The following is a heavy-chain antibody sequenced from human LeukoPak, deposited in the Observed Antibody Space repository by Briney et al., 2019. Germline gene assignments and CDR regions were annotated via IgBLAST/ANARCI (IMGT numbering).Heavy chain of an antibody. CDR3: ARGASMAAAGTNDY. J-gene: IGHJ4*02. V-gene: IGHV1-8*01. D-gene: IGHD6-13*01. CDR2: MNPNSGNT. Sequence: ASVKVSCKASGYTFTSYDINWLRQATGQGLEWMGWMNPNSGNTGYAQKFQGRVTMTRNTSISTAYMELSSLRSEDTAVYYCARGASMAAAGTNDYWGQGTLVIVSS. CDR1: GYTFTSYD.